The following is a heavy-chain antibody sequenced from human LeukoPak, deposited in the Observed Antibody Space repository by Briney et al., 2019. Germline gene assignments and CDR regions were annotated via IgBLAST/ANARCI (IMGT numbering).Heavy chain of an antibody. CDR2: INPYSGGK. CDR3: ARDPAPLVRGTKARYNWFDP. Sequence: EASVKVSCKASGYTFTDYYIHWVRQAPGQGLEWMGWINPYSGGKNYAQKFQGRVTMTRDTSISTAYMELSRLRSDDTAVYYCARDPAPLVRGTKARYNWFDPWGQGTLVTVSS. CDR1: GYTFTDYY. J-gene: IGHJ5*02. V-gene: IGHV1-2*02. D-gene: IGHD3-10*01.